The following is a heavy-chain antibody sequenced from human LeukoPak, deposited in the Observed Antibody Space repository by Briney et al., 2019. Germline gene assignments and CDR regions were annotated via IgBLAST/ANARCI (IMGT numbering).Heavy chain of an antibody. CDR2: ISAYNGNT. D-gene: IGHD5-12*01. V-gene: IGHV1-18*01. CDR3: ARVGDIVATIDNWFDP. CDR1: GYTFSSYG. Sequence: ASVTVSCKASGYTFSSYGISWVRQAPGQGLEWIGWISAYNGNTNYAQKLQGRVTMTTDASTNTAYMELRSLRSDDTAVYYCARVGDIVATIDNWFDPWGQGTLVTVSS. J-gene: IGHJ5*02.